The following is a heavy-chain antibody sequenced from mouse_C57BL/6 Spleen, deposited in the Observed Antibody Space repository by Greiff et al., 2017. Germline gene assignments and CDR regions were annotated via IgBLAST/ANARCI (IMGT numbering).Heavy chain of an antibody. Sequence: EVQLPQSGPELVKPGASVKISCKASGYSFTSYYMSWVKQSPEKSLEWIGEINPSTGGTTYNQKFKAKATLTVDKSSSTAYMQLKSLTSEDSAVYDSARCDSNYAMDYWGQGTTVTVSS. CDR3: ARCDSNYAMDY. V-gene: IGHV1-42*01. D-gene: IGHD2-4*01. CDR1: GYSFTSYY. CDR2: INPSTGGT. J-gene: IGHJ4*01.